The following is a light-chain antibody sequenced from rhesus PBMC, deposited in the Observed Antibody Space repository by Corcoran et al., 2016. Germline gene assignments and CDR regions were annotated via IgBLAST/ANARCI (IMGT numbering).Light chain of an antibody. CDR2: GAS. V-gene: IGKV3-42*03. CDR3: QQCSNWPLT. J-gene: IGKJ4*01. Sequence: MTQSPATLSLSPGERATLSCRASQSVSSNLAWYQQKPGQAPSLLIYGASTRGTGIPDRFRGSGSGTDFTLPSRSLEPEDFTVYYCQQCSNWPLTFGGGTRVEIK. CDR1: QSVSSN.